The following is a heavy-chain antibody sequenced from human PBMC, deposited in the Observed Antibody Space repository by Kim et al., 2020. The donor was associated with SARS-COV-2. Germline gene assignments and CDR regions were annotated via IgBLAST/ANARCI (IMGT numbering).Heavy chain of an antibody. CDR2: IRSNSATI. Sequence: GGSLRLSCAASGFSFSDYAFNWVRQSPGKGLEWISHIRSNSATIYVDSVKGRFTISRDNAKNSLDLQMNSLRDDDTAVYYCARDHRWAFDYWGQGALVTV. CDR1: GFSFSDYA. CDR3: ARDHRWAFDY. V-gene: IGHV3-48*02. D-gene: IGHD1-26*01. J-gene: IGHJ4*02.